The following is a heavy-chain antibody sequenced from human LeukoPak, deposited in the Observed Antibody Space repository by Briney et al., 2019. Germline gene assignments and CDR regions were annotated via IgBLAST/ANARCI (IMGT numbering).Heavy chain of an antibody. D-gene: IGHD2-2*01. CDR1: GFTFSSYA. J-gene: IGHJ4*02. CDR2: ISGSGGST. V-gene: IGHV3-23*01. Sequence: TGGSLRLSCAASGFTFSSYAMSWVRQAPGKGLGWVSAISGSGGSTYYADSVKGRFTISRDNSKNTLYLQMNSLRAEDTAVYYCAKDHCSSTSCYVDYWGQGTLVTVSS. CDR3: AKDHCSSTSCYVDY.